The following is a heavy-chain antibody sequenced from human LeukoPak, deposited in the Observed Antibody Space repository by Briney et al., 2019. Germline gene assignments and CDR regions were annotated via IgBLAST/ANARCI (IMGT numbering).Heavy chain of an antibody. Sequence: ASVKVSCKASGYTFTSYYMHWVRQAPGQGLEWMGIINPSGGSTSYAQKFQGRVTMTRDTSTSTVYMELSSLRSEGTAVYYCARTIRQKDGYNYYYGMDVWGQGTTVTVSS. CDR1: GYTFTSYY. CDR3: ARTIRQKDGYNYYYGMDV. D-gene: IGHD3-3*02. J-gene: IGHJ6*02. V-gene: IGHV1-46*01. CDR2: INPSGGST.